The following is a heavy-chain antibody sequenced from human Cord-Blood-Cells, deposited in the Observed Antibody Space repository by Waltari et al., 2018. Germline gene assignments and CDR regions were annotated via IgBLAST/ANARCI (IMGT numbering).Heavy chain of an antibody. CDR1: GGTFSSYA. D-gene: IGHD2-2*01. Sequence: QVQLVQSGAEVKKPGSSVKVSCKASGGTFSSYAISWVRQAPGQGLEWMGRIIPILGIANYAQKFQGRVTITADKSTSTAYMELSSLRSEDTAVYYCARDNPAAPRGYYFDYWGQGTLVTVSS. CDR3: ARDNPAAPRGYYFDY. J-gene: IGHJ4*02. V-gene: IGHV1-69*09. CDR2: IIPILGIA.